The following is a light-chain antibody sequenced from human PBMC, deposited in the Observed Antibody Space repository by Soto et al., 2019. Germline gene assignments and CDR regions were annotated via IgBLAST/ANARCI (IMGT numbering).Light chain of an antibody. J-gene: IGKJ4*01. V-gene: IGKV1-5*01. CDR3: QQYSSYSLT. CDR1: QSVSAW. CDR2: DAS. Sequence: TISCRASQSVSAWLAWYQQKPGKAPKLLISDASSLKSGVPSRFSGSGYGTEFTLTISSLQPEDFATYYCQQYSSYSLTFGGGTKVDIK.